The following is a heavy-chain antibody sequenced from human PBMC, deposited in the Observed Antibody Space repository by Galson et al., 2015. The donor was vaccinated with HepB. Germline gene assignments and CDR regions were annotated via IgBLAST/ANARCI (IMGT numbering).Heavy chain of an antibody. J-gene: IGHJ3*02. Sequence: PALVKPTQTLTLTCTFSGFSLSTSGVGVGWIRQPPGKALEWLALIYWDDDKRYSPSLKSRLTITKDTSKNQVVLTMTNMDPVDTATYYCAHSAYCSSTSCYIYLWGENGAFDIWGQGTMVTVSS. D-gene: IGHD2-2*02. CDR1: GFSLSTSGVG. CDR2: IYWDDDK. CDR3: AHSAYCSSTSCYIYLWGENGAFDI. V-gene: IGHV2-5*02.